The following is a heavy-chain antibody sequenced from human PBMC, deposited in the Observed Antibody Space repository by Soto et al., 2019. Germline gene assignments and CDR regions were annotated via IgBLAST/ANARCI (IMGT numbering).Heavy chain of an antibody. CDR3: ARDVVSTIGDFDF. Sequence: SVKVSCRASGYTFIVYYIHWVRQAPGQGLEWMGWINPNSGATNYAQKFQGRVTMTRDTSITTAYMELSRLRSDDTAVYYCARDVVSTIGDFDFWRQGPPGTVSS. V-gene: IGHV1-2*02. D-gene: IGHD5-12*01. CDR2: INPNSGAT. CDR1: GYTFIVYY. J-gene: IGHJ4*02.